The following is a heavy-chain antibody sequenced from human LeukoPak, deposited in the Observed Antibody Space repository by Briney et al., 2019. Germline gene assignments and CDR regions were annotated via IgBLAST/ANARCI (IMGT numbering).Heavy chain of an antibody. D-gene: IGHD1-7*01. CDR2: IYTSGST. J-gene: IGHJ2*01. CDR3: ARHTPSITGTTFDWYFDL. V-gene: IGHV4-4*07. Sequence: SETLSLTCTVSGGSISSYYWSWIRQPAGKGLEWIGRIYTSGSTNYNPSLKSRVTMPVDTSKNQFSLKLSSVTAADTAVYYCARHTPSITGTTFDWYFDLWGRGTLVTVSS. CDR1: GGSISSYY.